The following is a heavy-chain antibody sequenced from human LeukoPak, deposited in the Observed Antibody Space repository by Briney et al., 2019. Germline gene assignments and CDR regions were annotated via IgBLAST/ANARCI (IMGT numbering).Heavy chain of an antibody. CDR3: ARGSYDYVWGSYQYFDY. CDR1: GGSFSVYY. V-gene: IGHV4-34*01. CDR2: INHSGST. Sequence: PSETPSLTCAVYGGSFSVYYWSWIRQPPGKGLEWIGEINHSGSTNYNPSLKSRVTISVDTSKNQFSLKLSSVTAADTAVYYCARGSYDYVWGSYQYFDYWGQGTLVTVSS. D-gene: IGHD3-16*01. J-gene: IGHJ4*02.